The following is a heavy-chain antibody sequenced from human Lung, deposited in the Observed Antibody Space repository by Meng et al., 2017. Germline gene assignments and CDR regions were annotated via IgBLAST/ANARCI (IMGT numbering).Heavy chain of an antibody. Sequence: QGQLVESGGGVVQPGRSLRLSGAASGFTFSRNAMHWVRQAPGKGLEWVAAISYDGSNQHYADSVKGRFTISRDNSENTLYLQMNSLRAEDTAVYYCARNNYGDYYFDYWGQGTLVTVSS. CDR2: ISYDGSNQ. CDR1: GFTFSRNA. CDR3: ARNNYGDYYFDY. J-gene: IGHJ4*02. D-gene: IGHD4-17*01. V-gene: IGHV3-30*01.